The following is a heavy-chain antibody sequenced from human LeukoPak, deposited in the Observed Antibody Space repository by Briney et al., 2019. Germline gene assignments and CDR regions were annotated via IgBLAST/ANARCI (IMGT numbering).Heavy chain of an antibody. CDR3: ARANSNYLTNYYYYYMDV. J-gene: IGHJ6*03. CDR1: GFTFSDYY. Sequence: GGSLRLSCAASGFTFSDYYMSWIRQAPGKGLEWVSYISSSGSTIYYADSVKGRFTISREKAKNSLYLQMNSLRAEDTAVYYCARANSNYLTNYYYYYMDVWGKGTTVTVSS. V-gene: IGHV3-11*01. CDR2: ISSSGSTI. D-gene: IGHD4-11*01.